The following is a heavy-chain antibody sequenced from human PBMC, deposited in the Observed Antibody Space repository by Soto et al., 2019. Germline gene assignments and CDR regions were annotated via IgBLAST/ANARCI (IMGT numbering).Heavy chain of an antibody. CDR2: IYWDDEK. D-gene: IGHD3-10*01. CDR1: GFSLSTSGVG. V-gene: IGHV2-5*02. CDR3: AHRAYFDSGKQFDY. Sequence: SGPTLVNPTQTLTLTCTFSGFSLSTSGVGVGWIRQPPGKALEWLAIIYWDDEKRYSPSLKTRLTVTKDTSKNRVVLTMTNVDPVDTATYYCAHRAYFDSGKQFDYWGQGTLVTVS. J-gene: IGHJ4*02.